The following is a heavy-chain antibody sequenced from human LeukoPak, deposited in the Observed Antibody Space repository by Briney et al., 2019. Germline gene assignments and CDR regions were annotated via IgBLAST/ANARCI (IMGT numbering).Heavy chain of an antibody. CDR3: ARGKVHDY. CDR1: GFTFSTYW. J-gene: IGHJ4*02. V-gene: IGHV3-7*01. Sequence: GGSLRLSCAASGFTFSTYWMSWVRQAPGKGLEWVANIEQDGSGEFCVDSVKGRFTFSRDNAKKSLYLQMNSLRAEDTAVYYCARGKVHDYWGQGTLVTVSS. CDR2: IEQDGSGE.